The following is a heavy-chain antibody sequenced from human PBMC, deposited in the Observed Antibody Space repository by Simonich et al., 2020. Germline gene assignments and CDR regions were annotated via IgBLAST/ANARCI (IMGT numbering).Heavy chain of an antibody. D-gene: IGHD5-12*01. J-gene: IGHJ3*02. V-gene: IGHV3-48*01. CDR1: GFTFSSYS. CDR3: ARDSSYYAFDI. Sequence: EVQLVESGGGLVQHGGSLRLSCAASGFTFSSYSMNWVRQAPGKGLEWVSYISSSSSTIYYADSVKGRFTISRDNAKNSRYLQMNSLRAEDTAVYYCARDSSYYAFDIWGQGTMVTVSS. CDR2: ISSSSSTI.